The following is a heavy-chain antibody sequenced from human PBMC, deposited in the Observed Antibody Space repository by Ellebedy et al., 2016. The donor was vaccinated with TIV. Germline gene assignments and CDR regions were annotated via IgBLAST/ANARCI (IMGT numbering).Heavy chain of an antibody. CDR3: ARGPLDILTGLIYGMDV. D-gene: IGHD3-9*01. J-gene: IGHJ6*02. Sequence: GGSLRLSCAASGFTVSSNYMSWVRQAPGKGLEWVSVIYSGGSTYYADSVKGRFTISRDNSKNTLYLQMNSLRAEDTAVYYCARGPLDILTGLIYGMDVWGQGTMVTVS. V-gene: IGHV3-53*05. CDR1: GFTVSSNY. CDR2: IYSGGST.